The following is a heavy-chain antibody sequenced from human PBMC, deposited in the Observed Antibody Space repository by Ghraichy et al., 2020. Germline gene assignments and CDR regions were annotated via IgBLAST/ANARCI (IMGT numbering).Heavy chain of an antibody. CDR2: ISVYSGNT. CDR3: ARMENCDNTGCPRAVRYGMDV. D-gene: IGHD2-2*01. J-gene: IGHJ6*02. Sequence: ASVKVSCRASGYSFTNYGITWVRQAPGQGLEWMGWISVYSGNTDYAQNLHDRVIMTTDTSTNTAYMELRSLRSDDTALYYCARMENCDNTGCPRAVRYGMDVWGHGTTVTVSS. CDR1: GYSFTNYG. V-gene: IGHV1-18*01.